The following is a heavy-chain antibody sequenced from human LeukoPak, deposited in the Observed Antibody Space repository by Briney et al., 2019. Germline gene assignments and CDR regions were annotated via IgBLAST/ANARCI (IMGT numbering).Heavy chain of an antibody. CDR3: AREGTALAGGLDY. D-gene: IGHD6-19*01. V-gene: IGHV3-53*01. J-gene: IGHJ4*02. CDR2: ISSGGNT. CDR1: GFTVSRNY. Sequence: PGGPLRLACAASGFTVSRNYMSWVRQAPGKGLEWVSVISSGGNTYYTDSVKGRFTISRDNSKNTLYLQMSSLRVEDTAVYYCAREGTALAGGLDYWGQGTLVTVSS.